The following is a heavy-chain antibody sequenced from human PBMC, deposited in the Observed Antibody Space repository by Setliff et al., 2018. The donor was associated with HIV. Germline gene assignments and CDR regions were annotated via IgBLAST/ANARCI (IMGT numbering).Heavy chain of an antibody. D-gene: IGHD6-19*01. CDR2: VYTTGSA. Sequence: SETLSLTCTVSGASFIRSRYYWGWIRRPAGKGLEWIGHVYTTGSASYNPSLESRVTILEALSKNQFSLNLDSVTAADTAVYFCARALAGGSGWNYFDLWGPGTLVTVSS. J-gene: IGHJ4*02. V-gene: IGHV4-61*09. CDR3: ARALAGGSGWNYFDL. CDR1: GASFIRSRYY.